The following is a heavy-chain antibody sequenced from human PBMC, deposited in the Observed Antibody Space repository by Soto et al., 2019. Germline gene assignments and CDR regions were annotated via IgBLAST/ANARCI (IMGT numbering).Heavy chain of an antibody. Sequence: GGSLRLSCAASGFTFSNAWMSWVRQAPGKGLEWVGRIKSKTDGGTTDYAAPVKGRFTISRDDSKNTLYLQMNSLKTEDTAVYYCTTAELDLGTGFDYWGQGTPVTVSS. CDR2: IKSKTDGGTT. D-gene: IGHD3-9*01. J-gene: IGHJ4*02. V-gene: IGHV3-15*01. CDR3: TTAELDLGTGFDY. CDR1: GFTFSNAW.